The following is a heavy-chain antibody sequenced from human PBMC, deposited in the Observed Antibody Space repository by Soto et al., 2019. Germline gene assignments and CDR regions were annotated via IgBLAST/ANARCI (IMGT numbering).Heavy chain of an antibody. V-gene: IGHV1-69*12. CDR2: IIPIFGTA. J-gene: IGHJ6*02. D-gene: IGHD3-16*01. CDR3: ARHLGGNHYYYGMDV. CDR1: GGTFSSYA. Sequence: QVQLVQPGAEVKKPGSSVKVSCKASGGTFSSYAISWVRQAPGQGLEWMGGIIPIFGTADYAQKFQGRVTITADESTSTAYMDLSSLRSEDTAVYYCARHLGGNHYYYGMDVWGQGTTVTVSS.